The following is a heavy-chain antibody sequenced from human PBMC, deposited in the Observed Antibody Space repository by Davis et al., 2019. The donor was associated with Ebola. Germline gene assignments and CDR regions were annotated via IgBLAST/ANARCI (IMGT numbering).Heavy chain of an antibody. CDR1: GGSISSSTYY. J-gene: IGHJ6*02. V-gene: IGHV4-39*01. CDR2: IYNSGST. D-gene: IGHD5-18*01. CDR3: ARPVSPGYTYGYYYYDMDV. Sequence: SETLSLTCAVSGGSISSSTYYWGWIRHPPGKRLEWIGSIYNSGSTYYNPSLESRVTISVDTSKNQLSLKLTSVTATDTAVYYCARPVSPGYTYGYYYYDMDVWGQGTTVTVSS.